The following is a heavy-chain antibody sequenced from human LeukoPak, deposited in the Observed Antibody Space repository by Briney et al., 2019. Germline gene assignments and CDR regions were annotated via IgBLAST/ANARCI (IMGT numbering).Heavy chain of an antibody. D-gene: IGHD3-16*01. J-gene: IGHJ6*03. V-gene: IGHV3-23*01. Sequence: GSLRLFCAASGFSFTTYAMSWVRQAPGKGLEWVSAISGSASSTYYADSVKGRFTISRDNSKSTVYLQMNSLRAEDTAVYYCAKWGPGYYYYIDVWGKGTTVTVSS. CDR1: GFSFTTYA. CDR2: ISGSASST. CDR3: AKWGPGYYYYIDV.